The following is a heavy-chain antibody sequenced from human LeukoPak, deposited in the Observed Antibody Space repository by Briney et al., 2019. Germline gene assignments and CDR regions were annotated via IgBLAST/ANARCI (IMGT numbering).Heavy chain of an antibody. V-gene: IGHV4-59*12. Sequence: SETLSLTCTVSGGSISSYYWSWIRQPPGKGLEWIGYIYYSGSTNYNPSLKSRVTMSVDTSKNQFSLKLSSVTAADTAVYYCARTIAAAGTLNNWFDPWGQGTLVTVSS. CDR1: GGSISSYY. D-gene: IGHD6-13*01. CDR3: ARTIAAAGTLNNWFDP. J-gene: IGHJ5*02. CDR2: IYYSGST.